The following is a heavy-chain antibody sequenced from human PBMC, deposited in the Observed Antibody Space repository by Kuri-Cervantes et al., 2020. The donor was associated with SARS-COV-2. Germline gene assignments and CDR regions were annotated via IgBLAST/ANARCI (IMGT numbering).Heavy chain of an antibody. J-gene: IGHJ4*02. CDR3: ATLVGARPN. Sequence: GGSLRLSCAASGFTFSSYAMHWVRQAPGKGLEWVAVISYDGSNKYYADSVKGRFTISRDNAKDSLYLQMNSLRAEDTALYYCATLVGARPNWGQGTLVTVSS. D-gene: IGHD1-26*01. CDR1: GFTFSSYA. CDR2: ISYDGSNK. V-gene: IGHV3-30-3*01.